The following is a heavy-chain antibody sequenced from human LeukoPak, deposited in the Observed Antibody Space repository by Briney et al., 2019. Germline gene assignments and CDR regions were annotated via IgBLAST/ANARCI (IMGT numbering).Heavy chain of an antibody. J-gene: IGHJ4*02. CDR3: ARGYYYFVY. Sequence: SETLSLTCTVSGGSISSYYWSWIRQPPGKGLEWIGYIYYSGGANYNASLKSRVTISVDTSKNQLSLKLSSVTAADTAVYYCARGYYYFVYWGQGTLVTVSS. CDR2: IYYSGGA. CDR1: GGSISSYY. V-gene: IGHV4-59*01. D-gene: IGHD1-26*01.